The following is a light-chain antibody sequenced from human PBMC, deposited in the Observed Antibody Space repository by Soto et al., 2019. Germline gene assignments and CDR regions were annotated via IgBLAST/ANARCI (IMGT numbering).Light chain of an antibody. Sequence: QAVVTQPASVSGSPGQSITISCTGTSSDVGGYNYVSWYQQHPGKAPKLMIYEVSNRPSGVSNRFSGSKSGNTASLTISGLQAEDDADYYCSSYTSSSTPVVFGGGTKLTVL. CDR1: SSDVGGYNY. CDR3: SSYTSSSTPVV. V-gene: IGLV2-14*01. CDR2: EVS. J-gene: IGLJ2*01.